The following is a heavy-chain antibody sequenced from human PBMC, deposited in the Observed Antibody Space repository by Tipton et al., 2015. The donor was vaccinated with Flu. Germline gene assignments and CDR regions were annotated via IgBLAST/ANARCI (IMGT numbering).Heavy chain of an antibody. D-gene: IGHD5-24*01. J-gene: IGHJ4*02. CDR3: ARGLTIDGYNYVDY. V-gene: IGHV3-7*01. Sequence: AVSGFRFNTFWMNWVRQAPGKGLEWVAIIKQDASEKLYVDSVEGRFTISRDNAKNSLSLQMDSLRGDDTAVYYCARGLTIDGYNYVDYWGQGTLVTVSS. CDR2: IKQDASEK. CDR1: GFRFNTFW.